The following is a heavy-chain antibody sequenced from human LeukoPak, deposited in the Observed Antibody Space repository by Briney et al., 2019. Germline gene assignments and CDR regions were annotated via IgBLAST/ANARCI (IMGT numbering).Heavy chain of an antibody. CDR1: GFSFGN. V-gene: IGHV3-21*01. D-gene: IGHD3-22*01. CDR3: ATQPHYYAYYYYMDV. Sequence: GGSLRLSCAASGFSFGNMNWVRQAPGKGLEWVSSISSSPSYIYYADSVKGRFTISRDDAKNSLYLQMNSLRAEDTAVYYCATQPHYYAYYYYMDVWGKGTTVTVSS. CDR2: ISSSPSYI. J-gene: IGHJ6*03.